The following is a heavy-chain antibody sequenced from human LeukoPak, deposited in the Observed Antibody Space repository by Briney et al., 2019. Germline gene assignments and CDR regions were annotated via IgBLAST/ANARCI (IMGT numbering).Heavy chain of an antibody. J-gene: IGHJ4*02. CDR2: IRSKANDHAI. D-gene: IGHD4-17*01. CDR3: TRRLMTTVNDY. CDR1: GFTFSGSA. Sequence: GGSLRLSCAGSGFTFSGSAMHWVRQSPGKGLEWVGRIRSKANDHAIAYAASVRGRFTISRDDSENTAYLQMNSLKTEDTAIYYCTRRLMTTVNDYWGQGTLVTVSS. V-gene: IGHV3-73*01.